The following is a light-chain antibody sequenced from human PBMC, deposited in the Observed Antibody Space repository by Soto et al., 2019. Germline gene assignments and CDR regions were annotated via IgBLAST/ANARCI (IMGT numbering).Light chain of an antibody. J-gene: IGKJ1*01. V-gene: IGKV3-15*01. CDR3: QQYNNWPPWA. CDR2: GAS. Sequence: EIVMTQSPATLSMSPGERATLSCRSSQSVSSNLAWYQQKPGQATRLLIYGASTRATDIPARFSGSGSGTEFTLTISSLQSEDFAVYYCQQYNNWPPWAFGQGTKVDIK. CDR1: QSVSSN.